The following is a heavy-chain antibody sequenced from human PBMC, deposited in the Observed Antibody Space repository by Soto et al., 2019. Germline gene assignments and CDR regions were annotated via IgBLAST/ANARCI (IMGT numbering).Heavy chain of an antibody. CDR2: ISYDGSNK. Sequence: VQLVESGGGVVQPGRSLRLSCAASGFTFSSYGMHWVRQAPGKGLEWVAVISYDGSNKYYADSVKGRFTISRDNSKNTLYLQMNSLRAEDTAVYYCAKDLRLVNWYFDLWGRGTLVTVSS. CDR1: GFTFSSYG. CDR3: AKDLRLVNWYFDL. D-gene: IGHD3-22*01. J-gene: IGHJ2*01. V-gene: IGHV3-30*18.